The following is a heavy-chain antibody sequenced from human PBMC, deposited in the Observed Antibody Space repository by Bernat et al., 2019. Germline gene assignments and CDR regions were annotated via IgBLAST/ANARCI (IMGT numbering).Heavy chain of an antibody. J-gene: IGHJ4*02. CDR3: AREVPSDYALDY. CDR2: ISSSSTTI. D-gene: IGHD4-17*01. V-gene: IGHV3-48*02. CDR1: GFTFSSYS. Sequence: EVQVVESGGGLVQPGGSLRLSCAASGFTFSSYSMNWVRQAPGKGLEWVSYISSSSTTIYYADSVKGRFTISRDNAKNSLSLQMNSLRDEDTAVYYCAREVPSDYALDYWGQGTLVTDSS.